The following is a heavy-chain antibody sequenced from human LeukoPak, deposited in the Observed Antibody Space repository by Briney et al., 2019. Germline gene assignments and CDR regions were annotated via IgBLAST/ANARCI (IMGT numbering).Heavy chain of an antibody. Sequence: GGSLRLSCAASGFTFSSYWMSWVRQAPGKGLEWVANIKQDESEKYYVDSVKGRFTISRDNAKNSLYLQMNSLRAEDTAVYYCARNGLAANGYFDYWGQGTLVTVSS. J-gene: IGHJ4*02. CDR3: ARNGLAANGYFDY. CDR1: GFTFSSYW. V-gene: IGHV3-7*01. D-gene: IGHD2-8*01. CDR2: IKQDESEK.